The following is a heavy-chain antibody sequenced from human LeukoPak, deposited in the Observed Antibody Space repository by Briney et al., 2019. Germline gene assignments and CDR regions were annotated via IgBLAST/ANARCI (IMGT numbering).Heavy chain of an antibody. CDR1: GFMFSRYS. D-gene: IGHD1-26*01. V-gene: IGHV3-48*04. CDR3: ARSPFGSYPFDS. CDR2: ISSSTSSIM. Sequence: GGSLRLSCEASGFMFSRYSMNWVRQAPGKGLEWVSYISSSTSSIMYYADSVKGRFTISRDNARKSLYLQMNSLRAEDTAVYYCARSPFGSYPFDSWGQGALVTVSS. J-gene: IGHJ4*02.